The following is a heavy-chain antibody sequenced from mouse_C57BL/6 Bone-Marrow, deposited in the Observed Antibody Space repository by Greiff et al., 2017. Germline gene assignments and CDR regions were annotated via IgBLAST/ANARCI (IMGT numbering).Heavy chain of an antibody. Sequence: EVQVVESGGDLVKPGGSLKLSCAASGFTFSSYGMSWVRQTPDKRLEWVATISSGGSYTYYPDSVKGRFTISRDNAKNTLYLQMGSLKAEDTAMYYCAKTTVAHWGQGTSVTVSS. D-gene: IGHD1-1*01. CDR3: AKTTVAH. V-gene: IGHV5-6*01. CDR1: GFTFSSYG. J-gene: IGHJ4*01. CDR2: ISSGGSYT.